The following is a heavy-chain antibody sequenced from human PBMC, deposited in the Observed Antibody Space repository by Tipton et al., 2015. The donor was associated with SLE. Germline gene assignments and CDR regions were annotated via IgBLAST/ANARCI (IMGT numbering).Heavy chain of an antibody. D-gene: IGHD3-22*01. V-gene: IGHV4-38-2*02. J-gene: IGHJ3*02. CDR3: ARESRYYESTSYSDAFDI. Sequence: TLSLTCAVSGYSISSGYYWGWIRQPPGKGLEWIGSIYGSGSSYYNPSLRSRVTISLDRSTDQVSLHLDAVTAADTAVYYCARESRYYESTSYSDAFDIWGRGTTVVVSS. CDR2: IYGSGSS. CDR1: GYSISSGYY.